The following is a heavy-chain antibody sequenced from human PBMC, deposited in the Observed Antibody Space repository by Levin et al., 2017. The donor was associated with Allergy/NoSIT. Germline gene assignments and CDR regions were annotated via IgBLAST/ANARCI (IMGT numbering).Heavy chain of an antibody. V-gene: IGHV1-2*06. Sequence: EASVKVSCKASGYTFTGYYMHWVRQAPGQGLEWMGRINPNSGGTNYAQKFQGRVTMTRDTSISTAYMELSRLRSDDTAVYYCARACIAARLERSPGINWFDPWGQGTLVTVSS. CDR2: INPNSGGT. CDR3: ARACIAARLERSPGINWFDP. D-gene: IGHD6-6*01. CDR1: GYTFTGYY. J-gene: IGHJ5*02.